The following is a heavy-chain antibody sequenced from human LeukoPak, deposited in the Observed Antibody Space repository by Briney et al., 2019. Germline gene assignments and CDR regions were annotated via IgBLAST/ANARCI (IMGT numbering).Heavy chain of an antibody. Sequence: ASVKVSCKTSGYSFTSFGISWVRQAPGQGLEWMGWISAFNGITNYAQKVQDRINVTTDTSSSTAYMELTSLTSDDTAVYYCARDRYGSGSWWDSWGQGTLVTVSS. CDR2: ISAFNGIT. V-gene: IGHV1-18*01. CDR3: ARDRYGSGSWWDS. D-gene: IGHD3-10*01. J-gene: IGHJ5*02. CDR1: GYSFTSFG.